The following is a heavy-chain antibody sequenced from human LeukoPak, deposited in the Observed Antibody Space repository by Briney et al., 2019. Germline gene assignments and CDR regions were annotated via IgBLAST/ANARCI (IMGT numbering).Heavy chain of an antibody. V-gene: IGHV4-59*01. CDR3: VRASVDTGGAFDV. D-gene: IGHD2-8*02. CDR2: VTHSDFNKANGDIT. J-gene: IGHJ3*01. CDR1: GASISKDY. Sequence: SETLSLTCTVSGASISKDYWAWIRQPPGKGLEWIGYVTHSDFNKANGDITNYNPSLESRVTASPDTPRNQFSLKLTSMTAADTAIYYCVRASVDTGGAFDVWGQGTVVTVSS.